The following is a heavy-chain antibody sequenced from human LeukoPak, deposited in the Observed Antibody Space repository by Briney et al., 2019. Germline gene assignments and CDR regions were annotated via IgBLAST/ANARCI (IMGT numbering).Heavy chain of an antibody. V-gene: IGHV3-9*03. CDR1: GFPFDEYA. J-gene: IGHJ4*02. D-gene: IGHD1-26*01. Sequence: GGSLRLSCAASGFPFDEYAMHWVRQAPGKGLEWVSGISWNSGSIGYADSVKGRFTISRDNAKNSLYLQMNSLRAEDMALYYCAKDRAPVTPYYFDYWGQGTLVTVSS. CDR3: AKDRAPVTPYYFDY. CDR2: ISWNSGSI.